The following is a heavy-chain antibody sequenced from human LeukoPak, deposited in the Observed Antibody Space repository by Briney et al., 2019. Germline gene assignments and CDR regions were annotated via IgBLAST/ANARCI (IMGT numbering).Heavy chain of an antibody. V-gene: IGHV4-30-4*08. CDR2: IFYSGST. CDR1: GGSISSGNYY. Sequence: SETLSLTCTVSGGSISSGNYYWSWIRQPPGKGLEWIGYIFYSGSTYYNPSLKSRVTISVDASKNQFSLKLSSVTAADTAVYYCARDYSNYAGIDYWGQGTLVAVSS. D-gene: IGHD4-11*01. J-gene: IGHJ4*02. CDR3: ARDYSNYAGIDY.